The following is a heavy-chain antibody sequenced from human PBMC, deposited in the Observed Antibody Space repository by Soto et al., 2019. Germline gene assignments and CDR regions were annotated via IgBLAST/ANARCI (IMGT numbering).Heavy chain of an antibody. V-gene: IGHV4-34*01. CDR1: GGSFSGYY. Sequence: PSETLSLTCAVYGGSFSGYYWSWIRQPPGKGLEWIGEINHSGSTNYNPSLKIRVTISVDTSKNQFSLKLSSVTAADTAVYYCARVIEPSNWFDPWGQGTLVTVSS. CDR2: INHSGST. J-gene: IGHJ5*02. CDR3: ARVIEPSNWFDP.